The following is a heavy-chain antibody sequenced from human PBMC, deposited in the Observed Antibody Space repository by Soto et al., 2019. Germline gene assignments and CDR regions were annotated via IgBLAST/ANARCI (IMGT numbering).Heavy chain of an antibody. CDR1: GGSFSGYY. CDR2: INHSGST. CDR3: ARDLWGYCGTDCYPLDV. D-gene: IGHD2-21*02. V-gene: IGHV4-34*01. J-gene: IGHJ6*02. Sequence: SETLSLTCAVYGGSFSGYYWTWIRQTPGTGLEWIGEINHSGSTNYNPSFKSRVTISVDTSKNQFSLKLNSVTAADTAVYYCARDLWGYCGTDCYPLDVWGQGTTVTVSS.